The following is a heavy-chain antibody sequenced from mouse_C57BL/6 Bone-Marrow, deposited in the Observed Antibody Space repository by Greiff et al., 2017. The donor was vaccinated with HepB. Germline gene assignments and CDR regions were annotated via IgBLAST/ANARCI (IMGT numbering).Heavy chain of an antibody. CDR3: TRLYGSSLYYYAMDY. J-gene: IGHJ4*01. CDR2: ISSGGDYI. D-gene: IGHD1-1*01. Sequence: EVQLQESGEGLVKPGGSLKLSCAASGFTFSSYAMSWVRQTPEKRLEWVAYISSGGDYIYYADTVKGRFTISRDNARNTLYLQMSSLKSEDTAMYYCTRLYGSSLYYYAMDYWGQGTSVTVSS. CDR1: GFTFSSYA. V-gene: IGHV5-9-1*02.